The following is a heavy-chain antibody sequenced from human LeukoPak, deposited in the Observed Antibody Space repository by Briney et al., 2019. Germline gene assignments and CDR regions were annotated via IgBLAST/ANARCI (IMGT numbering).Heavy chain of an antibody. CDR1: GLTFSNYS. V-gene: IGHV3-48*04. D-gene: IGHD1-26*01. Sequence: PGGSLRLSCAASGLTFSNYSMNWVRQAPGKGLEWVSYVSSSGSTIYYADSVKGRFTISRDNAKNSLYLQMNSLRAEDTAVYYCARGRVGADYWGQGTLVTVSS. J-gene: IGHJ4*02. CDR3: ARGRVGADY. CDR2: VSSSGSTI.